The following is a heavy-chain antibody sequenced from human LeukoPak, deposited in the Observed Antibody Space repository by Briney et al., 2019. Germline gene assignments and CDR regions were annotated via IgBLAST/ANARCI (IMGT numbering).Heavy chain of an antibody. J-gene: IGHJ6*02. CDR3: ARGITSLRYYYGMDV. Sequence: GRSLRLSCADSGFTFSTYAMHWVRQAPGKGLEWVAVMSNDGRNEYYADSVKGRFTISRDNSKNTLYLQMNSLRAEDTAVYYCARGITSLRYYYGMDVWGQGTTVTVSS. CDR1: GFTFSTYA. D-gene: IGHD3-3*01. V-gene: IGHV3-30*14. CDR2: MSNDGRNE.